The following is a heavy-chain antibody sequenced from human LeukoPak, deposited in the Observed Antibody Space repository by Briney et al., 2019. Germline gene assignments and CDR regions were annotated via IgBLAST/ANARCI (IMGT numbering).Heavy chain of an antibody. Sequence: ASVKVSCKASGYTFISYGISWVRQAPGQGLEWMGWISAYNGNTKYPQKLQGRVTMTTDTSTSTAYMELRSLRSDDTAVYYCARGPIIDIVIVPAADDYYYMDVWGKGTTVTVSS. D-gene: IGHD2-2*01. CDR3: ARGPIIDIVIVPAADDYYYMDV. CDR1: GYTFISYG. J-gene: IGHJ6*03. V-gene: IGHV1-18*01. CDR2: ISAYNGNT.